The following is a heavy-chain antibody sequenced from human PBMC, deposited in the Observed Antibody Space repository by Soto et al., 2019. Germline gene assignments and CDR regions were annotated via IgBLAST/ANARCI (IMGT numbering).Heavy chain of an antibody. CDR2: IDNAGTDS. Sequence: EVQLVESGGGLVQPGGSLRLSCAASGFTFSGRSMHWVRQAPGKGLVWVSGIDNAGTDSTYADSVKGRFTSSRDNAKNTLYLQMNRVTVDENAVYYCDRGWFGPDVWGKGTTVNVSS. J-gene: IGHJ6*04. CDR3: DRGWFGPDV. CDR1: GFTFSGRS. D-gene: IGHD3-10*01. V-gene: IGHV3-74*01.